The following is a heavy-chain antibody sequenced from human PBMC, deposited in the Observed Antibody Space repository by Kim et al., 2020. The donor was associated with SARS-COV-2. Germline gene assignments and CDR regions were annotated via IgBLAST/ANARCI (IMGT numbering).Heavy chain of an antibody. D-gene: IGHD2-21*02. V-gene: IGHV4-61*01. CDR1: GGSVSSANHY. CDR2: FYYTGST. J-gene: IGHJ6*02. Sequence: SETLSLTCSVSGGSVSSANHYWSWIRQSPGKGLEWIGYFYYTGSTNYNPSLKSRGTISVDTSKNQFSLRLRSVTAADAAVYFCARGLVVVTANNNYFYCVDVWGQGTSVTVSS. CDR3: ARGLVVVTANNNYFYCVDV.